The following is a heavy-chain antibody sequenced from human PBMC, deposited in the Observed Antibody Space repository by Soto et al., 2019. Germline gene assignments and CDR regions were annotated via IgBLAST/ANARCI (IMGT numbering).Heavy chain of an antibody. CDR3: VRSGHSFGGVM. J-gene: IGHJ4*02. CDR1: GASMNNYY. V-gene: IGHV4-59*01. Sequence: QVQLQEWGPGLVKPSETLSLTCTVSGASMNNYYGSWVRQPPGKGLEWIGYMYYSGSSNSNPSLKGRVTISVDTSKNQISLKLTSVTAADTAVYYCVRSGHSFGGVMWGQGTLVTVSS. CDR2: MYYSGSS. D-gene: IGHD3-16*01.